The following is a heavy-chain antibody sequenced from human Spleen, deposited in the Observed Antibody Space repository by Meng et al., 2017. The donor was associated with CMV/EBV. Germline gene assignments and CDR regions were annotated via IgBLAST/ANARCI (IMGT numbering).Heavy chain of an antibody. CDR2: IYYSGST. CDR3: ARLQGGAVGIDP. V-gene: IGHV4-30-4*08. J-gene: IGHJ5*02. Sequence: SETLSLTCTVSGGSISSGDYYWSWIRQPPGKGLEWIGYIYYSGSTYYNPSLKSRVTISVDTSKNQFSLKLSSVTAADTAVYYCARLQGGAVGIDPWGQGTLVTVSS. CDR1: GGSISSGDYY. D-gene: IGHD3-16*01.